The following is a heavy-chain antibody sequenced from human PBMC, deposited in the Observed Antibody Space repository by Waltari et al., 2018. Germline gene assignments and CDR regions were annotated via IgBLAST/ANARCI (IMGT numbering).Heavy chain of an antibody. CDR2: VSDSSGHI. CDR1: GFNFNSYS. Sequence: EVQLVESGGGLVKPGGSMRLSCEASGFNFNSYSRNWVRQAQGKGMEWVVYVSDSSGHIYYSDSGKGRFTVSRDSATRTLVLEMNTLGVEDTAMYYCARDAGEVKRGVFDNWGQGTMVTVSS. V-gene: IGHV3-21*05. CDR3: ARDAGEVKRGVFDN. D-gene: IGHD3-16*01. J-gene: IGHJ3*02.